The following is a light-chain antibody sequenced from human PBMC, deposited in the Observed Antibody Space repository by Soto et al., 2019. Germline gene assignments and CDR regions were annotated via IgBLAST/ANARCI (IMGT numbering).Light chain of an antibody. Sequence: QSALTQPPSVSGSPGQSVTISCTGTISDAGFYARVAWYQQSPGAAPKLLIYDVSNRPSGVPDRFSGSQSGTTASLTISGLQPEDEADYYCNSYTSRSTYVFGTGTKVTVL. J-gene: IGLJ1*01. V-gene: IGLV2-18*02. CDR2: DVS. CDR3: NSYTSRSTYV. CDR1: ISDAGFYAR.